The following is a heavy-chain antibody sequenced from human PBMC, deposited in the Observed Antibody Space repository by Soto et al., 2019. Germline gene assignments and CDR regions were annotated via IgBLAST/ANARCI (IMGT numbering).Heavy chain of an antibody. CDR3: AKDQLYSSSWYPGNSYFYAMDV. D-gene: IGHD6-13*01. V-gene: IGHV3-30*18. CDR2: ISYDGRNK. CDR1: GFTFSSYG. Sequence: QVQLVESGGGVVQPGRSLRLSCAASGFTFSSYGMHWVRQAPGKGLEWVAVISYDGRNKYYADSVKGRFTISRDNSKNALSLQMNSLRAQDTAVYYCAKDQLYSSSWYPGNSYFYAMDVWGQGTTVTVSS. J-gene: IGHJ6*02.